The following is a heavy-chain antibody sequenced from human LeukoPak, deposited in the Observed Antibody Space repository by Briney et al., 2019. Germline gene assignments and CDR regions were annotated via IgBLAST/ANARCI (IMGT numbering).Heavy chain of an antibody. J-gene: IGHJ6*03. CDR2: ISGSGGST. Sequence: HPGGSLRLSCAASGFTFSSYAMSWVRQAPGKGLEWVSAISGSGGSTYYADSVKGRFTISRDNSKNTMYLQMNSLRAEDTAVYYCAKDSRRYCSSTSCYYYYYMDVWGKGTTVTVSS. CDR1: GFTFSSYA. V-gene: IGHV3-23*01. CDR3: AKDSRRYCSSTSCYYYYYMDV. D-gene: IGHD2-2*01.